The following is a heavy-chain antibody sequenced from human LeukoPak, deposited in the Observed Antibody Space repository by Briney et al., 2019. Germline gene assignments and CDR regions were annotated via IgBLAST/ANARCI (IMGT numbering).Heavy chain of an antibody. CDR3: AVRLNPAVNWFDP. CDR1: GGSISSSSYY. Sequence: PSETLSLTCTVSGGSISSSSYYWGWIRQPPGKGLEWIGSIYYSGSTYYNPSLKSRVTISVDTSKNQFSLKLSSVTAADTAVYYCAVRLNPAVNWFDPWGQGTLVTVSS. D-gene: IGHD6-19*01. CDR2: IYYSGST. V-gene: IGHV4-39*07. J-gene: IGHJ5*02.